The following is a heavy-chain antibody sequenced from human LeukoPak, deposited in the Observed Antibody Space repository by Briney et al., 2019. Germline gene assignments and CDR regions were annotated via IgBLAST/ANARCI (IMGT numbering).Heavy chain of an antibody. CDR2: ISGSGGST. Sequence: GGSLRLSCAASGFTFSSYAMSWVRQAPGKGLEWVSAISGSGGSTYYADSVKGRFTISRDNSKNTLYLQMNGLRAEDTAVYYCAKDQMYYDFWSGLDYWGQGTLVTVSS. J-gene: IGHJ4*02. CDR1: GFTFSSYA. D-gene: IGHD3-3*01. V-gene: IGHV3-23*01. CDR3: AKDQMYYDFWSGLDY.